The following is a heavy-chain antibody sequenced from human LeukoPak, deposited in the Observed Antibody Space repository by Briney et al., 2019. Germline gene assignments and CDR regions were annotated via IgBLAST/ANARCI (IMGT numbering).Heavy chain of an antibody. J-gene: IGHJ4*02. CDR2: IPYDGSNK. D-gene: IGHD6-19*01. V-gene: IGHV3-30-3*01. CDR3: ASRYSSGWYYFDY. CDR1: EFTFSSYA. Sequence: GWSLRLSCVGSEFTFSSYAMHWVRQAPGKGLEWVAGIPYDGSNKYYADSVKGRFTISRDNSKNTLYLQMNSLRAEDTAVYYCASRYSSGWYYFDYWGQGTLVTVSS.